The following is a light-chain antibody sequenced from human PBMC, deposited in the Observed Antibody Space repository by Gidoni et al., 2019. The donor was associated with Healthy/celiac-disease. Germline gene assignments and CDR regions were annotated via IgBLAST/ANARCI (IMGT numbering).Light chain of an antibody. J-gene: IGKJ3*01. CDR1: QRISSW. V-gene: IGKV1-5*03. Sequence: DIQMTQSPSTLSASVGDRVTITCRASQRISSWLAWYQQKPGKAPKLLIYKASSLESGVPSRFSGSGSGTEFTLTISSLQPDDFATYYCQQYNSSPFTFGPGTKVDIK. CDR2: KAS. CDR3: QQYNSSPFT.